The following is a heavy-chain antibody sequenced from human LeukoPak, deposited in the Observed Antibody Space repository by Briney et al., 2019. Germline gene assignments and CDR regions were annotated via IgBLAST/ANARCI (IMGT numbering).Heavy chain of an antibody. CDR3: ARSLGSSGYYYEKYFDY. J-gene: IGHJ4*02. V-gene: IGHV3-23*01. CDR2: ISGSGGST. CDR1: GFTFSSYA. D-gene: IGHD3-22*01. Sequence: GGSLRLSCAASGFTFSSYAMGWVRQAPGKGLEWVSAISGSGGSTYYADSVKGRFTISRDSAKNSLYLQMNSLRAEDTAVYYCARSLGSSGYYYEKYFDYWGQGTLVTVSS.